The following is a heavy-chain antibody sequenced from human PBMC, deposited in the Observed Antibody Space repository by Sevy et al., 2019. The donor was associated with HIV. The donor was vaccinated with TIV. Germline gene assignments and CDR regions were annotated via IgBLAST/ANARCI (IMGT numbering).Heavy chain of an antibody. CDR1: GFTFRTYG. J-gene: IGHJ4*02. CDR3: ANGDYYFDY. Sequence: GGSLRLSCAASGFTFRTYGMQWVRQAPGEGLEWVAFIRYDGNNKYYTDSVKGRFTISRDNSKNTLYLHMNSLRAEDTAVYYCANGDYYFDYWGQGTLVTVSS. V-gene: IGHV3-30*02. D-gene: IGHD2-21*02. CDR2: IRYDGNNK.